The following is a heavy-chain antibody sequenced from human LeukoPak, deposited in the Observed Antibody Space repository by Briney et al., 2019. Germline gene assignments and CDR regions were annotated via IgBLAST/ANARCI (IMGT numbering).Heavy chain of an antibody. D-gene: IGHD3-22*01. CDR3: ARGSHYDSSGSLFDY. CDR2: IIPIFGTA. V-gene: IGHV1-69*05. CDR1: GGTFISYA. J-gene: IGHJ4*02. Sequence: SVKVSCKASGGTFISYAISWVRQAPGQGLEWMGGIIPIFGTANYAQKFQGRVTITTDESTSTAYMELSSLRSEDTAVYYCARGSHYDSSGSLFDYWGQGTLVTVSS.